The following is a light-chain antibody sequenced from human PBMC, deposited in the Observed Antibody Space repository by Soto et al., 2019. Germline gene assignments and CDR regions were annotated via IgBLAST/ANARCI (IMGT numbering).Light chain of an antibody. J-gene: IGLJ1*01. CDR1: GSDVGSYNL. V-gene: IGLV2-23*02. CDR3: WSYAGSGTYV. CDR2: DVT. Sequence: QSVLTQPASVSGSPGQSITISCTGTGSDVGSYNLVSWFQQHPAKAPKLIVYDVTKRPSGVSNRSSGSKSGNTASLTISGLQAEDEADYYCWSYAGSGTYVFGAGTKVTVL.